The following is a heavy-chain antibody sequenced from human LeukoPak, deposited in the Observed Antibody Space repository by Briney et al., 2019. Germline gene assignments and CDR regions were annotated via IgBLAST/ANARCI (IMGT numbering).Heavy chain of an antibody. CDR3: ARGRIWFGELLSRVYFDY. V-gene: IGHV4-39*07. CDR1: GGSISSSSYY. J-gene: IGHJ4*02. Sequence: SETLSLTCTVSGGSISSSSYYWGWIRRPPGKGLEWIGEINHSGSTNYNPSLKSRVTISVDTSKNQFSLKLSSVTAADTAVYYCARGRIWFGELLSRVYFDYWGQGTLVTVSS. D-gene: IGHD3-10*01. CDR2: INHSGST.